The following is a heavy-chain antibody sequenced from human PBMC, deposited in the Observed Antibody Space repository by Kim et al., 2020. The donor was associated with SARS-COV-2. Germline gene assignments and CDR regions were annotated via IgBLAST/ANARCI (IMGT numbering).Heavy chain of an antibody. Sequence: GGSLRLSCAASGFTFSSYAMHWVRQAPGKGLEWVAVISYDGSNKYYEDSVKGRFTISRDNSKNTLYLQMNSQRAEDKAVYYCARPQGMDTAMVRDYYYYG. V-gene: IGHV3-30*04. J-gene: IGHJ6*01. CDR3: ARPQGMDTAMVRDYYYYG. CDR2: ISYDGSNK. CDR1: GFTFSSYA. D-gene: IGHD5-18*01.